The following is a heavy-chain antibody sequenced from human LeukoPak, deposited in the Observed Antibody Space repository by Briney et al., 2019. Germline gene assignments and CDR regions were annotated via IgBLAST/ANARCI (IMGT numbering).Heavy chain of an antibody. V-gene: IGHV3-23*01. J-gene: IGHJ4*02. Sequence: PGGSLRLSCAASGFTFSSYAMSWVRKAPGKGLEWVSAISGSGGSTYYADSVKGRFTISRDNSKNTLYLQMNSLRAEDTAVYYCAKGGPGSTGRGTVTHSDYWGQGTLVTVSS. CDR2: ISGSGGST. D-gene: IGHD4-17*01. CDR1: GFTFSSYA. CDR3: AKGGPGSTGRGTVTHSDY.